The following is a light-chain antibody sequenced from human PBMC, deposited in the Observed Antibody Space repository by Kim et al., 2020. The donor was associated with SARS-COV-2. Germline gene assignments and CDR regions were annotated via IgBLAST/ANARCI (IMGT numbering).Light chain of an antibody. CDR3: QQYSNSWT. CDR2: GAS. CDR1: QSVSKN. J-gene: IGKJ1*01. V-gene: IGKV3-15*01. Sequence: SVSPGERATLFCRASQSVSKNLAWYQQKPGQAPRLLIYGASTRATGIPARFSGSGSGTEFTLTISSLQSEDFAVYCCQQYSNSWTFGQGTKVDIK.